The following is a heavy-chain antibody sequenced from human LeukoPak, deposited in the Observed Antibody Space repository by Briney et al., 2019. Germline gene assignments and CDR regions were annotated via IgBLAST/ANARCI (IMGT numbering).Heavy chain of an antibody. CDR3: ARTLHQQLVDWFDP. D-gene: IGHD6-13*01. CDR2: IYYSGST. J-gene: IGHJ5*02. V-gene: IGHV4-39*01. CDR1: GGSISSSSYY. Sequence: PSETLSLTCTVSGGSISSSSYYWGWIRQPPGKGLEWIGSIYYSGSTYYNPSLKSRVTISVDTSKNQFSLKLSSVTAADTAVYYCARTLHQQLVDWFDPWGQGTLVTVSS.